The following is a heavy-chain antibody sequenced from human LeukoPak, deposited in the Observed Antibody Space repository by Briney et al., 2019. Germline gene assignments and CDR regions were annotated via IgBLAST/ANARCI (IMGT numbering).Heavy chain of an antibody. CDR3: AKDSDYYGSGSFDY. D-gene: IGHD3-10*01. V-gene: IGHV3-23*01. CDR2: ISGSGGST. Sequence: GGSLRLSCAASGSTFSSYAMSWVRQAPGKGLEWVSAISGSGGSTYYADSVKGRFTISRDNSKNTLYLQMNSLRAEDTAVYYCAKDSDYYGSGSFDYWGQGTLVTVSS. J-gene: IGHJ4*02. CDR1: GSTFSSYA.